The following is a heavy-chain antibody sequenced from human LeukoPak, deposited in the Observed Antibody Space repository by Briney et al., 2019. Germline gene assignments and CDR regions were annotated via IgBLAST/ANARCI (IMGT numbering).Heavy chain of an antibody. CDR1: GLTVSSNY. CDR2: PQSAGGT. Sequence: PGGSLRLSCAASGLTVSSNYMTWVRQAPGKGLEWVSTPQSAGGTYYADSVKGRFTISRHISKNTVYLQMNNLRAEDTAVYYCAREGYDSSGYPRLLDYWGQGTLVTVSS. V-gene: IGHV3-53*04. CDR3: AREGYDSSGYPRLLDY. J-gene: IGHJ4*02. D-gene: IGHD3-22*01.